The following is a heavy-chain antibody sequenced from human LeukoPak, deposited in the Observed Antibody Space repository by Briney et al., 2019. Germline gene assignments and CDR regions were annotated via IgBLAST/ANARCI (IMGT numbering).Heavy chain of an antibody. CDR2: INPNSGDT. CDR3: TRANPLYCSSTTCLFDY. V-gene: IGHV1-2*02. Sequence: ASVKVSCKASGSTFTGYYMNWLRQAPGQRVEWMGWINPNSGDTNYAQKLQGRVTITRDTSISTAHMELSRLRSGDTAVYYCTRANPLYCSSTTCLFDYWGQGTLVTVSS. J-gene: IGHJ4*02. D-gene: IGHD2-2*01. CDR1: GSTFTGYY.